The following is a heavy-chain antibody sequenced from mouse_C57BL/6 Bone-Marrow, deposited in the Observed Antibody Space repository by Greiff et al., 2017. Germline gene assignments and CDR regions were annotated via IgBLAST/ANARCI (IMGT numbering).Heavy chain of an antibody. V-gene: IGHV1-81*01. CDR1: GYTFTSSG. J-gene: IGHJ3*01. D-gene: IGHD3-1*01. Sequence: VPRVESGPELARPGASVKLSCKASGYTFTSSGISWVKQRTRQGLEWIGEIYPRSGNTYYNEKFKGKATLTADKSSSTAYMGLRSLASEDAAVYFCARVGDVAYWGQGTLVTVSA. CDR2: IYPRSGNT. CDR3: ARVGDVAY.